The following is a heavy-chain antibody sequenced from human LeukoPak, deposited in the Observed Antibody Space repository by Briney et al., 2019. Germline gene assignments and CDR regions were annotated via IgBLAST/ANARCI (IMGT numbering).Heavy chain of an antibody. V-gene: IGHV4-59*01. CDR1: GGSISSYY. CDR3: ARFAPGQWLVDY. D-gene: IGHD6-19*01. CDR2: IYYSGST. Sequence: PLETLSLTCTVSGGSISSYYWSWIRQPPGKGLEWIGYIYYSGSTSYNPSLKSRVTISVDTSKNQFSLKLSSVTAADTAVYYCARFAPGQWLVDYWGQGTLVTVSS. J-gene: IGHJ4*02.